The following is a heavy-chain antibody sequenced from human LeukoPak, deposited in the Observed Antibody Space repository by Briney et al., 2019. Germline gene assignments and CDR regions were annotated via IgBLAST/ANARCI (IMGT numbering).Heavy chain of an antibody. CDR2: ISSSGSTI. CDR3: AKVTYGSGTYGAFDY. V-gene: IGHV3-48*03. CDR1: GFTFSSYE. J-gene: IGHJ4*02. D-gene: IGHD3-10*01. Sequence: GGSLRLSCAASGFTFSSYEMNWVRQAPGKGLEWVSYISSSGSTIYYADSVKGRFTISRDNAKNSLYLQMNSLRAEDTAVYYCAKVTYGSGTYGAFDYWGQGTLVTVSS.